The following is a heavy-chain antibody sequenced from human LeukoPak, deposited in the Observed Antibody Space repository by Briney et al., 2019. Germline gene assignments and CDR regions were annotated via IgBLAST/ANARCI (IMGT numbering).Heavy chain of an antibody. D-gene: IGHD2-21*02. V-gene: IGHV3-30*04. Sequence: GGSLRLSCAASGFTFSSYAMHWVRQAPGKGLEWVAVISYDGSNKYYADSVKGRFTISRDNSKNTLYLQMNSLRAEDTAVYYCARDLLAYCGGDCYCDYWGQGTLVTVSS. J-gene: IGHJ4*02. CDR1: GFTFSSYA. CDR2: ISYDGSNK. CDR3: ARDLLAYCGGDCYCDY.